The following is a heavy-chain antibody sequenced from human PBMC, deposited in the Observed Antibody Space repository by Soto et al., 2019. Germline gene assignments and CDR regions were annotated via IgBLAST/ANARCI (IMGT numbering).Heavy chain of an antibody. D-gene: IGHD3-10*01. CDR1: GGSFSGYY. CDR3: ARVRVERVRGVIITNYFDY. Sequence: SETLSLTCAIYGGSFSGYYWSWIRQPPGKGLEWIGEINHSGSTNYNPSLKSRVTISLDTSKNQFSLKLSSVTAADTAVFYCARVRVERVRGVIITNYFDYWGQGTLVTVSS. V-gene: IGHV4-34*01. J-gene: IGHJ4*02. CDR2: INHSGST.